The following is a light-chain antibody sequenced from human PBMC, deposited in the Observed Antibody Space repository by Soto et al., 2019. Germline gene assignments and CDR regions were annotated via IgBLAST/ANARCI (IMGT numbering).Light chain of an antibody. J-gene: IGKJ1*01. CDR2: GAS. Sequence: EIVLTQSPGTLSLSPGERATLSCRASQSVSSSYLAWYQHKPGQAPRPLIYGASSRAIGIPDRFSGSGSGTDFTLTISRLEPEDFAVYYCQQYGSSQWTFGQGTKVEIK. V-gene: IGKV3-20*01. CDR1: QSVSSSY. CDR3: QQYGSSQWT.